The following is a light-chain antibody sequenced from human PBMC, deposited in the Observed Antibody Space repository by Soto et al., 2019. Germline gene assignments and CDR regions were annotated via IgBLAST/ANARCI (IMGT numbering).Light chain of an antibody. J-gene: IGKJ4*01. CDR3: QQYYSYLT. V-gene: IGKV1-6*01. CDR2: AAS. CDR1: QGIRND. Sequence: AIQMTQSPSSLSASVGDRVTITCRANQGIRNDLGWYQQKPGKAPKLLIYAASTLQSGVPPRFSGSGSGTDFTLTISCLQSEDFATYYCQQYYSYLTFGGGSKVDIK.